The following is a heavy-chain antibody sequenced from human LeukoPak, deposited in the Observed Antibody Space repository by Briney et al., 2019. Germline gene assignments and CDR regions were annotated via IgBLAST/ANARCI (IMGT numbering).Heavy chain of an antibody. CDR2: ISGSGGST. CDR3: AKYGDIAVAGILFDY. CDR1: GFTFSSYA. V-gene: IGHV3-23*01. Sequence: PGGSLRPSCAASGFTFSSYAMSWVRQAPGKGLEWVSAISGSGGSTYYADSVKGRFTISRDNSKNTLYLQMNSLRAEDTAVYYCAKYGDIAVAGILFDYWGQGTLVTVSS. D-gene: IGHD6-19*01. J-gene: IGHJ4*02.